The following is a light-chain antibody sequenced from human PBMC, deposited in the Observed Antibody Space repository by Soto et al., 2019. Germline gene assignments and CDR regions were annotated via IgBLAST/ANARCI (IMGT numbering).Light chain of an antibody. Sequence: QSALTQPASVSGSPGQSITISCAGTSSDVGGHNYVSWYQQHPGKAPKLIIYDVNNRPSGVSNRFSGSKSGNTASLTISGLQAEDEAYYFCYSHRRSSTLYVFGTGTKLTVL. V-gene: IGLV2-14*03. CDR2: DVN. CDR1: SSDVGGHNY. CDR3: YSHRRSSTLYV. J-gene: IGLJ1*01.